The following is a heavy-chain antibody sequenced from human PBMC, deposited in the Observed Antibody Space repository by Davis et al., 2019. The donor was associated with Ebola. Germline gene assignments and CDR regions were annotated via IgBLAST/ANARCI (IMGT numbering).Heavy chain of an antibody. CDR3: VKDRLPYSSGWAISDY. J-gene: IGHJ4*02. Sequence: SVKVSCKASGGTFSSYAISWVRQAPGQGLEWMGGIIPIFGTANYAQKFQGRVTITADESTSTAYMELTSLRTEDTAVYYCVKDRLPYSSGWAISDYWGQGTLVTVSS. CDR1: GGTFSSYA. D-gene: IGHD6-19*01. CDR2: IIPIFGTA. V-gene: IGHV1-69*13.